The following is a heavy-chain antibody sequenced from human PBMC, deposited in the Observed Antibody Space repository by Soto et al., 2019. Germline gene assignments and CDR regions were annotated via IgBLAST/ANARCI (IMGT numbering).Heavy chain of an antibody. CDR1: GYSFTSYW. V-gene: IGHV5-10-1*03. Sequence: EVQLVQSGAEVKKPGESLRISCKGSGYSFTSYWISWVRQMPGKGLEWMGRIDPSDSYTNYSPSFQGHVTISADKSISTAYLQWSSLKASDTAMYYCARPGEYSSSSDYYYGMDVWGQGTTVTVSS. J-gene: IGHJ6*02. D-gene: IGHD6-6*01. CDR2: IDPSDSYT. CDR3: ARPGEYSSSSDYYYGMDV.